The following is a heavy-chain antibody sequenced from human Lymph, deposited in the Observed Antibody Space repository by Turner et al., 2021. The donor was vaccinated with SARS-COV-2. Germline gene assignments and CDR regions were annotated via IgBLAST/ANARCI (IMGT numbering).Heavy chain of an antibody. V-gene: IGHV3-21*01. CDR2: MSSSNNYL. CDR3: AEDLAPYYFYDMDV. J-gene: IGHJ6*02. CDR1: GFTFSSYS. D-gene: IGHD3-3*02. Sequence: EVQLVESGGGLVKPGGSLRLSCSASGFTFSSYSMHWVRQGQGKGRDCDSPMSSSNNYLYYRGSVRGRYTIYRDNAKNSLYLQMTSMTVEDTAGYYCAEDLAPYYFYDMDVWGQGTTVTVSS.